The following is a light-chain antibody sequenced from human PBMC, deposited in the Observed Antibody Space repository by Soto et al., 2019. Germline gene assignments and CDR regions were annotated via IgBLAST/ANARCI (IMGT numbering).Light chain of an antibody. CDR3: QQYASSPFWT. Sequence: EIVLTQSPGTLSLSPGEGATLSCRASQSVSGNYLAWYQQKPGQAPRLLKFGASNRATGIPDRFSGSGSGTDFTLTISRLEPADFAGYYCQQYASSPFWTFGQGTKVEVK. V-gene: IGKV3-20*01. CDR1: QSVSGNY. J-gene: IGKJ1*01. CDR2: GAS.